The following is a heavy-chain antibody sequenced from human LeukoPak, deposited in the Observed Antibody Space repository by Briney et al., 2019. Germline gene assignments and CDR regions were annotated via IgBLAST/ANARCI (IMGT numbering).Heavy chain of an antibody. CDR3: AKPIGTSNMLDY. D-gene: IGHD3-10*02. CDR1: GFTFSNHA. J-gene: IGHJ4*02. Sequence: PGGSLRLSCAASGFTFSNHAMSWVRQAPGRGLEWVSTVTRDGDSTYYADSVKGRFTISRDNSKNTLYLQMNTLRAEDTAVFYCAKPIGTSNMLDYWGRGTLVTVSS. V-gene: IGHV3-23*01. CDR2: VTRDGDST.